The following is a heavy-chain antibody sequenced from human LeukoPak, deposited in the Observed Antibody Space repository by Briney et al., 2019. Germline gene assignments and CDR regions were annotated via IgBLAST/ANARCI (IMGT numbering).Heavy chain of an antibody. CDR1: GFTVSNAW. CDR2: IKGKTDSGTT. Sequence: GGSLRLSCAGSGFTVSNAWLSWVRQAPGEGLEGVGRIKGKTDSGTTDYAAPVKGRFTISRDDSKNTLYLQMNSLKTEDTAVYYCTTDSGGLLLGDYDGYWGQGTLVTVSS. D-gene: IGHD3-22*01. V-gene: IGHV3-15*01. J-gene: IGHJ4*02. CDR3: TTDSGGLLLGDYDGY.